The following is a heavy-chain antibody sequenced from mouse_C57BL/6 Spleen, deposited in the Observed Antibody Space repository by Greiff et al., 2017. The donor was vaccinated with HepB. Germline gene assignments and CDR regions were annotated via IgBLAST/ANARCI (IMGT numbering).Heavy chain of an antibody. CDR1: GFTFSSYA. CDR2: ISDGGSYT. J-gene: IGHJ2*01. V-gene: IGHV5-4*01. CDR3: ARDYYGSSYYFDY. Sequence: EVQRVESGGGLVKPGGSLKLSCAASGFTFSSYAMSWVRQTPEKRLEWVATISDGGSYTYYPDNVKGRFTISRDNAKNNLYLQMRHQKSEDTAMYYCARDYYGSSYYFDYWGQGTTLTVSS. D-gene: IGHD1-1*01.